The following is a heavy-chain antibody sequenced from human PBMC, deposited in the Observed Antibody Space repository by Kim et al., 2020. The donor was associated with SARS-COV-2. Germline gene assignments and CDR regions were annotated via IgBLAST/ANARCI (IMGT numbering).Heavy chain of an antibody. D-gene: IGHD6-13*01. Sequence: GGSLRLSCAPSGFTFSSYSMNWVRQAPGKGLEWVSYISSSGGTIYYADSVKGRFTISRDNSKNSLYLQMNSLRDEDTAVYYCARDRGQQHLSDYWGQGTLLTVSS. V-gene: IGHV3-48*02. CDR2: ISSSGGTI. J-gene: IGHJ4*02. CDR3: ARDRGQQHLSDY. CDR1: GFTFSSYS.